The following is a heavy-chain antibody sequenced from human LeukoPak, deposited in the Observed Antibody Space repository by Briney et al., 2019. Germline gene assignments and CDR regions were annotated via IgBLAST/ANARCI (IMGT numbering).Heavy chain of an antibody. D-gene: IGHD3-10*01. CDR2: IRGDGYDT. CDR1: GFSFSDFW. Sequence: GGSLRLSCAASGFSFSDFWMHWVRQTPGKGLVWVSRIRGDGYDTNYADSVEGRFTISRDNARHTQYLQMNSLRADDTAVYYCASDRVLGSGSLDNWGQGTLVTVSS. J-gene: IGHJ4*02. V-gene: IGHV3-74*01. CDR3: ASDRVLGSGSLDN.